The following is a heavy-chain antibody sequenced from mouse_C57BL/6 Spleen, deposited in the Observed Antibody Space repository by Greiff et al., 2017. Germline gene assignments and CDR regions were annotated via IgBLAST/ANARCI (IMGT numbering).Heavy chain of an antibody. CDR1: GYSFTGYY. CDR3: AMMVTTLYYYAMDY. CDR2: INPRTGGT. Sequence: EVQLQQSGPELVKPGASVQISCKASGYSFTGYYMNWVKQSPEKSLEWIGEINPRTGGTTYNQKFKAKATLTVDKSTRTAYMQLKSLTSEDSAVYYCAMMVTTLYYYAMDYWGQGTSVTVSS. D-gene: IGHD2-3*01. V-gene: IGHV1-42*01. J-gene: IGHJ4*01.